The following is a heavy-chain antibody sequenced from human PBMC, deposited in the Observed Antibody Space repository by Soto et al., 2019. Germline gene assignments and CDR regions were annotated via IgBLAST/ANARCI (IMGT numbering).Heavy chain of an antibody. CDR2: ISPNSNYR. V-gene: IGHV3-11*06. D-gene: IGHD2-21*01. Sequence: GGSLRLSCEVCGFTFSDFYMSWIRQAPGEGLEWLSYISPNSNYRQYAESVKGRHTISRDNAKNSLSLQMNSLRVEDTAVYYCVRGGGGGQFDSWGQGTLVTVSS. CDR1: GFTFSDFY. J-gene: IGHJ4*02. CDR3: VRGGGGGQFDS.